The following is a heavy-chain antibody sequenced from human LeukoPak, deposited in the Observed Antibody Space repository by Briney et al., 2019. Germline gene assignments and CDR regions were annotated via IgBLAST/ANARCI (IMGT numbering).Heavy chain of an antibody. CDR2: ISSSSSYI. D-gene: IGHD2-2*01. J-gene: IGHJ4*02. Sequence: PGGSLRLSCAASGFTFSSYSMNWVRQAPGKGLEWVSSISSSSSYIYYADSVKGRFTISRDNAKNTVYLQMNSLRAEDTAVYYCAKGVVPAAMFDYWGQGTLVTVSS. CDR1: GFTFSSYS. V-gene: IGHV3-21*04. CDR3: AKGVVPAAMFDY.